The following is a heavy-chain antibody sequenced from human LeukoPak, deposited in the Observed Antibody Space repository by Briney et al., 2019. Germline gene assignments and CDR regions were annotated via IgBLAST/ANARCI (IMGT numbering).Heavy chain of an antibody. CDR3: AGGTAYYDILTVSYGMDV. D-gene: IGHD3-9*01. CDR1: GFTVSSNY. V-gene: IGHV3-66*01. Sequence: GGSLRLSCAASGFTVSSNYMSWVRQAPGKGLEWVSVIYSGGSTYYADSVKGRFTISRDNSKNTLYLQMNSLRAEDTAVYYCAGGTAYYDILTVSYGMDVWGQGTTVTVSS. J-gene: IGHJ6*02. CDR2: IYSGGST.